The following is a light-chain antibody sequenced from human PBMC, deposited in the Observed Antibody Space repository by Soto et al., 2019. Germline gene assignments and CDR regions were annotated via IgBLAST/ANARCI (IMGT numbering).Light chain of an antibody. J-gene: IGKJ1*01. Sequence: EIVLTQSPATLSLSPGERATLSCRASQSVSSYLAWYQQKVGQAPRLLIYDASNRATGIPARFSGSGSGTDFTLTISNLEPEDFAVYYCQQRSNWPRTFGQGTKEEIK. CDR2: DAS. CDR3: QQRSNWPRT. V-gene: IGKV3-11*01. CDR1: QSVSSY.